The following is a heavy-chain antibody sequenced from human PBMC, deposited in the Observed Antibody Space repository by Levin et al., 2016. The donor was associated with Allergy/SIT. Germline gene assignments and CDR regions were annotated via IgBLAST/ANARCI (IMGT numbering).Heavy chain of an antibody. Sequence: SETLSLTCTVSGVSVSSGNYYWSWIRQPPGKGLEWIGYIYDSGSTNYNPSLKSRVTISVDTPKNQFSLKLSSVTAADTAMYYCARHPGLENWGQGTQVTVSS. V-gene: IGHV4-61*01. CDR1: GVSVSSGNYY. J-gene: IGHJ4*02. CDR2: IYDSGST. CDR3: ARHPGLEN.